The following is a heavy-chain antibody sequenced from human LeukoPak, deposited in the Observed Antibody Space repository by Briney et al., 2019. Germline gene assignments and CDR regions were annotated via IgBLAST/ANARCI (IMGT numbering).Heavy chain of an antibody. CDR2: ISGSGGST. CDR3: ASKYYDILTGYYAHREPFDY. V-gene: IGHV3-23*01. J-gene: IGHJ4*01. D-gene: IGHD3-9*01. Sequence: GGSLRLSCAASGFTFSSYAMSWVRQAPGKGLEWVSAISGSGGSTYYADSVKGRFTISRDNSKNTLYLQMNSLRAEDTAVYYRASKYYDILTGYYAHREPFDYRGQGTLVTVSS. CDR1: GFTFSSYA.